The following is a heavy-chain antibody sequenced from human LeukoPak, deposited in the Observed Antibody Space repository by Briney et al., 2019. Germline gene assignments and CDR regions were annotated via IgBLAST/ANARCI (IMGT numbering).Heavy chain of an antibody. CDR3: AKDHGYSSGWYTY. Sequence: GGSLRLSCAASGFTFSSYSMNWVRQAPGKGLEWVAFIRYDGSNKYYADSVKGRFTISRDNSKNTLYLQMNSLRAEDTAVYYCAKDHGYSSGWYTYWGQGTLVTVSS. CDR1: GFTFSSYS. D-gene: IGHD6-19*01. J-gene: IGHJ4*02. CDR2: IRYDGSNK. V-gene: IGHV3-30*02.